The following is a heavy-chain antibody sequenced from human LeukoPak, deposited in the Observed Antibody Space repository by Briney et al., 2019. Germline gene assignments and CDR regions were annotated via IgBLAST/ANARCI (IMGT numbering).Heavy chain of an antibody. J-gene: IGHJ3*02. Sequence: PETLSLTCTVSGGSISSYYWSWIRQPPGKGLEWIGYIYYSRSTNYNPSLKSRVTISVNTSKNQFSLKLSSVTAADTAVYYCARELGGNSLPFDIWGQGTLVTVSS. D-gene: IGHD4-23*01. CDR1: GGSISSYY. CDR2: IYYSRST. V-gene: IGHV4-59*01. CDR3: ARELGGNSLPFDI.